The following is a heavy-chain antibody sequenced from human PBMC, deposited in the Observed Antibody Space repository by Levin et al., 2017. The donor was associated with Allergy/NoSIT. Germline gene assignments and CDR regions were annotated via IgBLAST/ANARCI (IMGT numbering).Heavy chain of an antibody. CDR1: GGSFSGYY. CDR2: INHSGST. V-gene: IGHV4-34*01. J-gene: IGHJ4*02. D-gene: IGHD6-6*01. Sequence: NASETLSLTCAVYGGSFSGYYWSWIRQPPGKGLEWIGEINHSGSTNYNPSLKSRVTISVDTSKNQFSLKLSSVTAADTAVYYCARTGSIAALVSIDYWGQGTLVTVSS. CDR3: ARTGSIAALVSIDY.